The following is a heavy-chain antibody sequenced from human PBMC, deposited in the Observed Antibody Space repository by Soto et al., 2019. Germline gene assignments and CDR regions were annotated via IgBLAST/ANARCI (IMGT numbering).Heavy chain of an antibody. CDR3: AGNTSLQWYYMDV. Sequence: SQTLSLTCAISGDSVSSNSAAWNWIRQSPSRGLEWLGRTYYRSRWYNDYAASVKSRITVNPDTSKNQFSLHLNSVTPEDTAVYYCAGNTSLQWYYMDVWDKGTTVTVSS. CDR2: TYYRSRWYN. CDR1: GDSVSSNSAA. V-gene: IGHV6-1*01. J-gene: IGHJ6*03. D-gene: IGHD4-4*01.